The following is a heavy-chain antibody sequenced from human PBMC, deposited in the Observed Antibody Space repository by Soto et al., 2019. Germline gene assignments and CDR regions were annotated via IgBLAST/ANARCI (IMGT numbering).Heavy chain of an antibody. D-gene: IGHD3-22*01. CDR3: AKDRGTNYYFYGMDV. J-gene: IGHJ6*02. Sequence: EVQLLESGGGLVQPGGSLRLSCAASGFQFSNFAISWVRQAPGKGLEWVSALSGSGLSTHYADAVKGRFTISRDNSKNTLYLQMNSLRAEDTDLYDCAKDRGTNYYFYGMDVWGQGTTVAVSS. CDR1: GFQFSNFA. V-gene: IGHV3-23*01. CDR2: LSGSGLST.